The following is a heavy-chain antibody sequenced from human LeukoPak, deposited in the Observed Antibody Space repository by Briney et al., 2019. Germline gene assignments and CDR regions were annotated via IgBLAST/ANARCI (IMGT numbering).Heavy chain of an antibody. CDR2: ISAYNDNI. CDR1: GYTFSRYG. J-gene: IGHJ4*02. D-gene: IGHD3-10*01. V-gene: IGHV1-18*01. CDR3: ATLDYYGSGSYYMPFFDY. Sequence: ASVKVSCKASGYTFSRYGISWVRQAPGQGLEWMGWISAYNDNINYAQRLQGRVTMTTDTSTSTAYMELRSLRSDDTAVYYCATLDYYGSGSYYMPFFDYWGQGTLVTVSS.